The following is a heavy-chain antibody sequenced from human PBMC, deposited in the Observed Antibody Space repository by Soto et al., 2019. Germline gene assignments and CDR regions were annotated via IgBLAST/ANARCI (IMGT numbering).Heavy chain of an antibody. D-gene: IGHD1-26*01. J-gene: IGHJ6*02. V-gene: IGHV3-33*01. CDR2: IWYDGSNK. CDR3: AREYVGATKGRGYYYYGMDV. CDR1: GFTFSSYG. Sequence: GGSLRLSCAASGFTFSSYGMHWVRQAPGKGLEWVAVIWYDGSNKYYADSVKGRFTISRDNSKNALYLQMNSLRAEDTAVYYCAREYVGATKGRGYYYYGMDVWGQGTTVTVSS.